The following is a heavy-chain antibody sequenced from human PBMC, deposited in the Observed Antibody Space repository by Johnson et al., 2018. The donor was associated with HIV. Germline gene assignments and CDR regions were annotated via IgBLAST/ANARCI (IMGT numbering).Heavy chain of an antibody. Sequence: QMQLVESGGGVVQPGRSLRLSCAASGFTFSSYAMHWVRQAPGKGLEWVAVISYDGSNKYYADSVKGRFTISRDNSKNTLYLQMNSLRAEDTDVYYCAIIPPGGAGKGADAFDIWGQGTMVTVSS. CDR3: AIIPPGGAGKGADAFDI. CDR1: GFTFSSYA. D-gene: IGHD1-26*01. V-gene: IGHV3-30-3*01. J-gene: IGHJ3*02. CDR2: ISYDGSNK.